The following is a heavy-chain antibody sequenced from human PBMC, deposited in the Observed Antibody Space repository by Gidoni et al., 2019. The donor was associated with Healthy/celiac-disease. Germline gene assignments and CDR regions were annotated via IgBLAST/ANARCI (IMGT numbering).Heavy chain of an antibody. V-gene: IGHV3-23*01. D-gene: IGHD5-12*01. CDR2: ISGSGGSK. Sequence: EVQLLESGGGLVQPGGSLSLSCAASGFTFSSYAMSWVRQAPGKGLEWVSAISGSGGSKYYADSVKGRFTISRDNSKNTLYLQMNSLRAEDTAVYYCAKFQTAYGGYGSYWGQGTLVTVSS. CDR3: AKFQTAYGGYGSY. J-gene: IGHJ4*02. CDR1: GFTFSSYA.